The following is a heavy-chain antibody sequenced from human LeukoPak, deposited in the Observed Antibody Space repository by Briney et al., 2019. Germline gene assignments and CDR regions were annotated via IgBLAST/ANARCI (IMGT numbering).Heavy chain of an antibody. J-gene: IGHJ4*02. Sequence: SVKVSCKASGGTFSSYAISWVRQAPGQGLEWMGRIVPIFGTANYAQKFQGRVTITADKSTSTAYMELSSLRSEDTAVYYCARGVPATSFDYWGQGTLVTVSS. CDR2: IVPIFGTA. V-gene: IGHV1-69*06. CDR3: ARGVPATSFDY. CDR1: GGTFSSYA. D-gene: IGHD2-2*01.